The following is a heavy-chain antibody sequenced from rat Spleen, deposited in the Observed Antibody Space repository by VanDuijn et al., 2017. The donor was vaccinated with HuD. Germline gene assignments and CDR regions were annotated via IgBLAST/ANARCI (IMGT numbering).Heavy chain of an antibody. J-gene: IGHJ2*01. CDR1: GFSFSDYY. D-gene: IGHD1-12*01. Sequence: EVQLVESDGDLVQPGRSLKLSCAASGFSFSDYYMAWVRQAPTKGLEWVATITYDGSNTFYRDSVKGRFTISRDNAKRTLYLQMDSLRSEDTATYYCARRYYDAPFDYWGQGVMVTVSS. V-gene: IGHV5-29*01. CDR3: ARRYYDAPFDY. CDR2: ITYDGSNT.